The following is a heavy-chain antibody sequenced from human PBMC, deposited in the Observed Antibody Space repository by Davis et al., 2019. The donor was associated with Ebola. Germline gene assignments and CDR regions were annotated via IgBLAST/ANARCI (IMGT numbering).Heavy chain of an antibody. CDR1: GFTFSSYD. Sequence: GESLKISCAASGFTFSSYDMHWVRQATGKGLEWVSAIGTAGDTYYPGSVKGRFTISRENAKNSLYLQMNSLRAGDTAVYYCARGAVVAAIHTPYGMDVWGQGTTVTVSS. D-gene: IGHD2-15*01. J-gene: IGHJ6*02. CDR2: IGTAGDT. V-gene: IGHV3-13*01. CDR3: ARGAVVAAIHTPYGMDV.